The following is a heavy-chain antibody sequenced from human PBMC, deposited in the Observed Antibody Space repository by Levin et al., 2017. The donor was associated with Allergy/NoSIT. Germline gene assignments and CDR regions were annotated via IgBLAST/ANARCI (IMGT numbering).Heavy chain of an antibody. CDR3: ARPREFRHIVVVPATEAGMDV. Sequence: NPGGSLRLSCAASGFTFSSYSMNWVRQAPGKGLEWVSSISSSSSYIYYADSVKGRFTISRDNAKNSLYLQMNSLRAEDTAVYYCARPREFRHIVVVPATEAGMDVWGQGTTVTVSS. CDR1: GFTFSSYS. D-gene: IGHD2-2*01. J-gene: IGHJ6*02. CDR2: ISSSSSYI. V-gene: IGHV3-21*01.